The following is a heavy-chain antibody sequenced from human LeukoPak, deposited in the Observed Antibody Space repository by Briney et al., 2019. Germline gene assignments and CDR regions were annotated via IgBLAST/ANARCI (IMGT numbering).Heavy chain of an antibody. CDR2: SKEDGSEK. J-gene: IGHJ3*02. CDR1: GFRFSSYW. D-gene: IGHD2-15*01. V-gene: IGHV3-7*02. CDR3: ARTPPAFDI. Sequence: GGSLRLSCAASGFRFSSYWMTWVRQAPGKGLEWVANSKEDGSEKSYVDSVKGRFTISRDNAKNSLYLQMNSLRAEDTAVYYCARTPPAFDIWGQGTMVTVSS.